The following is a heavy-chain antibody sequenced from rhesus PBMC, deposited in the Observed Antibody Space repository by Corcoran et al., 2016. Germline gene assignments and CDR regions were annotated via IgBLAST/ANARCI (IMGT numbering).Heavy chain of an antibody. J-gene: IGHJ6*01. CDR3: ATIRGGLDS. CDR1: GASISSYW. V-gene: IGHV4-80*01. CDR2: INGNSGRT. Sequence: QVQLQESGPGLVKPSETLSLTCAVSGASISSYWWSWIRQPPGKGLEGIGEINGNSGRTSYNPSLKSRVTISKDASKNQFSLKLSSVTAADTAVYYCATIRGGLDSWGQGVVVTVSS.